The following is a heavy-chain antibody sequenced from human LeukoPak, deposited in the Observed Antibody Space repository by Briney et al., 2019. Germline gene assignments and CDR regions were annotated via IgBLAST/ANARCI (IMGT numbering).Heavy chain of an antibody. CDR1: GYTFTSYG. Sequence: GASVKVSCKASGYTFTSYGISWVRQAPGQGLEWMGWISAYNGNTNYAQKLQGRVTMTTDTSTSTAYMELRSLRPDDTAVYYCARADYGDYPTQYYFDYWGQGTLVTVSS. CDR3: ARADYGDYPTQYYFDY. V-gene: IGHV1-18*01. J-gene: IGHJ4*02. CDR2: ISAYNGNT. D-gene: IGHD4-17*01.